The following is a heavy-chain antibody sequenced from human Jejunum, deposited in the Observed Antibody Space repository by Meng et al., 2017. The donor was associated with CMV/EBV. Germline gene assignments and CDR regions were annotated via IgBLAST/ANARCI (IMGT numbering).Heavy chain of an antibody. D-gene: IGHD1-14*01. CDR3: ARGGGINRWFDP. Sequence: QVHLQQWGAGLLKPSETLSLTCAVSGGSFSHYYWTWIRQSPGKGLEWIGEINQSVGSNYNPSLKSRVTMSLDTSKNHFSLKLDSVPAADTAVYYCARGGGINRWFDPWGQGTLVTVSS. CDR2: INQSVGS. V-gene: IGHV4-34*01. J-gene: IGHJ5*02. CDR1: GGSFSHYY.